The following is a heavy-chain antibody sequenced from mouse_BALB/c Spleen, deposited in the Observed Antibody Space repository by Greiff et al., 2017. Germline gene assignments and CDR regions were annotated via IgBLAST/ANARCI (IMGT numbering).Heavy chain of an antibody. CDR3: ARNDYDYFDY. D-gene: IGHD2-4*01. Sequence: LQESGPELVKPGASVKISCKASGYAFSSSWMNWVKQRPGQGLEWIGRIYPGDGDTNYNGKFKGKATLTADKSSSTAYMQLSSLTSVDSAVYFCARNDYDYFDYWGQGTTLTVSS. J-gene: IGHJ2*01. V-gene: IGHV1-82*01. CDR2: IYPGDGDT. CDR1: GYAFSSSW.